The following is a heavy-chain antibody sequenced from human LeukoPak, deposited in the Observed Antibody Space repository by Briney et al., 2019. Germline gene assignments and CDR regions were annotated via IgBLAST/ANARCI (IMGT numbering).Heavy chain of an antibody. CDR1: GFTFSSYG. V-gene: IGHV3-30*18. J-gene: IGHJ3*02. D-gene: IGHD2-15*01. CDR2: ISYDGSNK. CDR3: AKERVVVAATLFGLEENAFDI. Sequence: PGGSLRLSCAASGFTFSSYGMHWVRQAPGKGLEWVAVISYDGSNKYYADSVKGRFTISRDNSKNTLYLQMNSLRAEDTAVYYCAKERVVVAATLFGLEENAFDIWGQGTMVTVPS.